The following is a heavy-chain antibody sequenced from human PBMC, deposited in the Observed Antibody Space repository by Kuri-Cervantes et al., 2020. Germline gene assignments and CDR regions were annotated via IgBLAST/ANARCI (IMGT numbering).Heavy chain of an antibody. CDR2: ISFDGSTQ. CDR3: AKSLFSGSYYHHYYHSTDV. Sequence: GESLKISCAGSGFTLSSYGMHWVRQSPGKGLEWVAVISFDGSTQYYADSVKGRFAISRDNSKNTLYLQMNSLRAEDTAVYYCAKSLFSGSYYHHYYHSTDVWGKGTTVTVSS. J-gene: IGHJ6*04. CDR1: GFTLSSYG. D-gene: IGHD3-10*01. V-gene: IGHV3-30*18.